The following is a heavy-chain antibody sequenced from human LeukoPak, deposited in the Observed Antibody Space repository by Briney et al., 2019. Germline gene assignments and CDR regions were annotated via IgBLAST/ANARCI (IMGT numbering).Heavy chain of an antibody. J-gene: IGHJ5*02. CDR1: GFRFDNYG. D-gene: IGHD4-17*01. CDR2: IRSPADGGAT. Sequence: PGGSLRLSCTTPGFRFDNYGMTWVRQAPGKGLEWVAFIRSPADGGATHYAASVEGRFTISRDDSKNIAYLQMNSLKTEDTAVYYCTRDVTDYGDYIGWFDPWGRGTQVTVSS. V-gene: IGHV3-49*04. CDR3: TRDVTDYGDYIGWFDP.